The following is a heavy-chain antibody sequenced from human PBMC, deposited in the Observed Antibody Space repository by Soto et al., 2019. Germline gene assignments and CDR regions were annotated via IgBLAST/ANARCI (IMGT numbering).Heavy chain of an antibody. Sequence: GGSLRLSCVGSGFSFRDHSMNWVRQPPGKGLQWISYISSSSENVYYADSVKGRFTVSRDNAKNTLFLQMNSLRDDDSATYYCARLHKGSVVTGWGQGSLVTVSS. CDR2: ISSSSENV. V-gene: IGHV3-48*02. CDR1: GFSFRDHS. CDR3: ARLHKGSVVTG. J-gene: IGHJ4*01. D-gene: IGHD2-21*02.